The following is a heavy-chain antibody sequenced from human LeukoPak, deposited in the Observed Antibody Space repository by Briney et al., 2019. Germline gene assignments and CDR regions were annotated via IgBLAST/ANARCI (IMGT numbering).Heavy chain of an antibody. CDR3: AKWARLGLLGATTRGPFDY. J-gene: IGHJ4*02. Sequence: GGSLRLSCAASGFTFSTYAMIWVRQAPGKGLEGVSTITGSGGSTYYADSVKGRFTISRDNAKNTLYLQIDSLRAEDTAVYYCAKWARLGLLGATTRGPFDYWGQGTLVTVSS. CDR2: ITGSGGST. CDR1: GFTFSTYA. V-gene: IGHV3-23*01. D-gene: IGHD1-26*01.